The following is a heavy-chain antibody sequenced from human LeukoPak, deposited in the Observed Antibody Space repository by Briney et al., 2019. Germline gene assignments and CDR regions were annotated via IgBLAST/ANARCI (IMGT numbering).Heavy chain of an antibody. V-gene: IGHV1-18*01. CDR3: ASLGNYYDRSGYYYVDF. D-gene: IGHD3-22*01. J-gene: IGHJ4*02. Sequence: GASVKVSCKASGYTFTSYGISWVRQAPGQGLEWMGWISAYNGNTNYAQKLQGRVTMTTDTSTSTAYMELRSLRSDDTAVYYCASLGNYYDRSGYYYVDFWGQGTLVTVSS. CDR2: ISAYNGNT. CDR1: GYTFTSYG.